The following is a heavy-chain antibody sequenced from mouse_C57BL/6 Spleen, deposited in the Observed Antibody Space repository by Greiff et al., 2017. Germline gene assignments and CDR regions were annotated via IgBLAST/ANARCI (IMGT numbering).Heavy chain of an antibody. Sequence: QVQLQQSGPELVKPGASVKISCKASGYAFSSSWMNWVKQRPGKGLEWIGRIYPGDGDTNYNGKFKGKATLTADKSSSTAYMQLSSLTSEDSAVYFCAEATMEYWGQGTSVTVSS. V-gene: IGHV1-82*01. CDR1: GYAFSSSW. J-gene: IGHJ4*01. CDR3: AEATMEY. CDR2: IYPGDGDT.